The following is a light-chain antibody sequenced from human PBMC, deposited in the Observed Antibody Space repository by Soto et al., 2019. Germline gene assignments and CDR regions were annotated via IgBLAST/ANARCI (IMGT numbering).Light chain of an antibody. J-gene: IGKJ2*01. Sequence: EIVLTQSPGTLSLSPGERATLSCRASQSVSSSYLAWYQHKPGQAPRLLIYRASSRATGIPDRFSGSGSGTDFPLTISRLQPEDFAVYYCQQYGSSPHTFGQGTKLEIK. CDR3: QQYGSSPHT. V-gene: IGKV3-20*01. CDR2: RAS. CDR1: QSVSSSY.